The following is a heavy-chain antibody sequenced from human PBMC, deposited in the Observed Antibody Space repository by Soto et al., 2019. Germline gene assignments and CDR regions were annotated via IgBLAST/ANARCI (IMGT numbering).Heavy chain of an antibody. D-gene: IGHD3-22*01. CDR3: ARSTYDSRTWDLDY. Sequence: QVQLQESGPGLVKPSQTLSLTCTVSGASISGGDYYWAWLRQPPGKGLEGIGSIYYTGNTYSNPSLERRLSISVATSNNQFALRLTSVPAPDTAIDYCARSTYDSRTWDLDYWGQGTLVTVSS. J-gene: IGHJ4*02. CDR2: IYYTGNT. CDR1: GASISGGDYY. V-gene: IGHV4-30-4*01.